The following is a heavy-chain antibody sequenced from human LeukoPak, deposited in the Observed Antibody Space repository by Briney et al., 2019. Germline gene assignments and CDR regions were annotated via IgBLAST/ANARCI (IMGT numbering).Heavy chain of an antibody. J-gene: IGHJ4*02. CDR2: IYYSGST. CDR3: AKDRTEWELLGGFDY. V-gene: IGHV4-31*03. D-gene: IGHD1-26*01. CDR1: GGSISSGGYY. Sequence: SETLSLTCTVSGGSISSGGYYWSWIRQHPGKGLEWIGYIYYSGSTYYNPSLKSRVTISVDTSKNQFSLKLSSVTAADTAVYYCAKDRTEWELLGGFDYWGQGTLVTVS.